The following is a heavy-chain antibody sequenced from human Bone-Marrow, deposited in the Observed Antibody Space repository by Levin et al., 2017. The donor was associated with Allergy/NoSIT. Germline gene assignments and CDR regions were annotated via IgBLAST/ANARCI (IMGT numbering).Heavy chain of an antibody. CDR1: GFSLDNVRMG. CDR3: ARIRITVAGWFDS. D-gene: IGHD6-19*01. Sequence: SGPTLVKPTETLALTCTVSGFSLDNVRMGVGWIRQPPGKALEWLGNIFSNDAKTYSTSLKTRLTISRDTSKSQVVLTMTNVDPADTATYFCARIRITVAGWFDSWGQGTLVIVSS. V-gene: IGHV2-26*01. CDR2: IFSNDAK. J-gene: IGHJ5*01.